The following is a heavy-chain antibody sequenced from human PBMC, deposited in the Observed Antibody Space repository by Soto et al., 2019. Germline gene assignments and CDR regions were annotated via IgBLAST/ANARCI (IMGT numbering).Heavy chain of an antibody. J-gene: IGHJ4*02. Sequence: ASVKVSCKASGYTFTSYAMHWVRQAPGQRLEWMGWINAGNGNTKYSQKFQGRVTITRDTSASTAYMELSSLRSEDTAVYYCARDRGYYDSSGYPDYWGQGTLVTVSS. V-gene: IGHV1-3*01. CDR3: ARDRGYYDSSGYPDY. CDR1: GYTFTSYA. CDR2: INAGNGNT. D-gene: IGHD3-22*01.